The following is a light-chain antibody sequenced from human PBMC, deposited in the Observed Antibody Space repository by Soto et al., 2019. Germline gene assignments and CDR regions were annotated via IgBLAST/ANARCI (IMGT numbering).Light chain of an antibody. V-gene: IGLV2-14*01. Sequence: QSALTQPASVSGSPGQSITISCTGTSSDVGGYNYVPWYQQHPGKAPKLMIYEVSNRPSGVSNRFSGSKSGNTASLTISGLQAEDEADDYCSSYTSSSTLVFGTGTKLTVL. CDR3: SSYTSSSTLV. J-gene: IGLJ1*01. CDR1: SSDVGGYNY. CDR2: EVS.